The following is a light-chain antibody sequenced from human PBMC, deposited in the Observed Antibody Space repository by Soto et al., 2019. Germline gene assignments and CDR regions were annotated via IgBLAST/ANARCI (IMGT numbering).Light chain of an antibody. V-gene: IGKV1-27*01. CDR2: AAS. J-gene: IGKJ1*01. CDR1: QGISNY. Sequence: DIQMTQSPPSLSASVGDRVTITCRASQGISNYLAWYQQKPGELPKLVIYAASILQTGVPSRLSGSGSGTDFSLTIRSLQPEDVDTYFCQKYNSHPRKFGQGTKVDIK. CDR3: QKYNSHPRK.